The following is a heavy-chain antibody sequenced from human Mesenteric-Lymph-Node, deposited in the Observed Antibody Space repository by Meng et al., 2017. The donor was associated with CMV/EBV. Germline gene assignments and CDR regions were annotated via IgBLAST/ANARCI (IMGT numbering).Heavy chain of an antibody. CDR3: ARDPELGVVPAASSLDP. CDR1: YLFSDYY. D-gene: IGHD2-2*01. J-gene: IGHJ5*02. CDR2: INPNNGAT. V-gene: IGHV1-2*02. Sequence: YLFSDYYIHWVRQAPGQGLEWMGWINPNNGATNYAQKFQGRVTMTRDASVSTAYMDLTRLRSDGTAVYYCARDPELGVVPAASSLDPWGQGTLVTVSS.